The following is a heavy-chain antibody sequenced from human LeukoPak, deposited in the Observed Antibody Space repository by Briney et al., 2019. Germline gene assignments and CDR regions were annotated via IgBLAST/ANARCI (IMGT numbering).Heavy chain of an antibody. CDR1: GYTFTSYG. CDR3: ARDEGGYSYGLYYFDY. CDR2: ISAYNGNT. V-gene: IGHV1-18*04. J-gene: IGHJ4*02. Sequence: ASVKVSCKASGYTFTSYGICWVRQAPGQGLEWMGWISAYNGNTNYAQKLQGRVTMTTDTSTSTAYMELRSLRSDDTAVYYCARDEGGYSYGLYYFDYWGQGTLVTVSS. D-gene: IGHD5-18*01.